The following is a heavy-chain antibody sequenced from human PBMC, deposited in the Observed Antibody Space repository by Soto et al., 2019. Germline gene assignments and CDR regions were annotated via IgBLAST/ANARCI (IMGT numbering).Heavy chain of an antibody. J-gene: IGHJ6*02. Sequence: ASVKVSCKASGYTFTSYGISWVRQAPGQGLEWMGWISAYNGNTNYAQKLQGRVTMTTDTSTSTAYMELRSLRSDDTAVYYCARDIGDSSGYYTTYYYYGMDVWGQGTTVTVSS. CDR3: ARDIGDSSGYYTTYYYYGMDV. V-gene: IGHV1-18*04. CDR1: GYTFTSYG. CDR2: ISAYNGNT. D-gene: IGHD3-22*01.